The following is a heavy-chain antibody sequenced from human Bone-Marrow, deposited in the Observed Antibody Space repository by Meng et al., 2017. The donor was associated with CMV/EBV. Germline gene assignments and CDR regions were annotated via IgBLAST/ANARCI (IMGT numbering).Heavy chain of an antibody. V-gene: IGHV1-2*02. Sequence: QGQLVQTGCEWMTPEAAVKVFCKASGYPFTGYYMHWVRPAPGQGLEWMGWINPNRGGTNYAQKFQGRVTMNRDTSISTAYMKLSRLRSDDTAMYYCARGLQLGWFDPWGQGTLVTVSS. CDR2: INPNRGGT. CDR3: ARGLQLGWFDP. D-gene: IGHD4-11*01. J-gene: IGHJ5*02. CDR1: GYPFTGYY.